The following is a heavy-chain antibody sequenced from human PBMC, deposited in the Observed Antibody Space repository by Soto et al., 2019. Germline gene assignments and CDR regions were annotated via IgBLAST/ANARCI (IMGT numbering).Heavy chain of an antibody. Sequence: GGSLRLSCAASGFTFGSYAMSWVRQAPGKGLEWVSAISGSGGSTYYADSVKGRFTISRDNSKNTLYLQMNSLRAEDTAVYYCAKLPLDYDSSVTDYWGQGTLVTVSS. J-gene: IGHJ4*02. D-gene: IGHD3-22*01. V-gene: IGHV3-23*01. CDR2: ISGSGGST. CDR3: AKLPLDYDSSVTDY. CDR1: GFTFGSYA.